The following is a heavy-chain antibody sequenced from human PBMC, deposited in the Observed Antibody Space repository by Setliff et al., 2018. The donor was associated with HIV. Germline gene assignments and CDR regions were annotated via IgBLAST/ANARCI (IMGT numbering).Heavy chain of an antibody. CDR1: GDSITRGSYY. J-gene: IGHJ2*01. CDR3: ARAVYSGTYLWEPATDL. Sequence: SETLSLTCTVSGDSITRGSYYWSWIRQPAGKGLEWIGHIYTSGKTHYSPSLKSRITISADTSKNQLSLNLRSVTAADTAVYYCARAVYSGTYLWEPATDLWGRGTLVTVSS. D-gene: IGHD1-26*01. CDR2: IYTSGKT. V-gene: IGHV4-61*09.